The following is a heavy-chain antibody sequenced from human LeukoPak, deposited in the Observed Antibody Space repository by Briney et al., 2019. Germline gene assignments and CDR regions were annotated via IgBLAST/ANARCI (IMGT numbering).Heavy chain of an antibody. J-gene: IGHJ4*02. V-gene: IGHV1-2*06. D-gene: IGHD3-22*01. CDR1: GDTFTGYY. CDR2: INPNSGGT. CDR3: ARGFWVEYYDSSGYLDY. Sequence: ASVKVSCKASGDTFTGYYIQWVRQAPGQGLEWMGRINPNSGGTQYAQKFQGRVTMTRDTSISTAYMELSRLRSDDTAVYYCARGFWVEYYDSSGYLDYWGQGTLVTVSS.